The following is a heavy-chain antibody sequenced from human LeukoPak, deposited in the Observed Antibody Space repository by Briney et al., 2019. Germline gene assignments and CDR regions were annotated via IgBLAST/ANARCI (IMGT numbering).Heavy chain of an antibody. CDR1: GFTFSRYW. V-gene: IGHV3-74*01. J-gene: IGHJ1*01. Sequence: PGGSLRLSCEASGFTFSRYWMHWVRQAPGKGLVWVSRTKSDGKTNYADSVKGRFTISRDNAKNTVSLQMNSLRADDTGVYYCARAPSEVGGYYPEYLRHWGQGTLVTVSS. CDR2: TKSDGKT. D-gene: IGHD3-3*01. CDR3: ARAPSEVGGYYPEYLRH.